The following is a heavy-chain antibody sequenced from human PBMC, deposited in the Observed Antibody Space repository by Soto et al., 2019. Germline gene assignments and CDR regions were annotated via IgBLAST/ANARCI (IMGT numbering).Heavy chain of an antibody. CDR2: ISYDGSNK. CDR3: ASETGGVTDY. D-gene: IGHD2-8*01. V-gene: IGHV3-30-3*01. J-gene: IGHJ4*02. Sequence: QVQLVESGGGVVQPGRSLRLSCAASGFTFSSYAMHWVRQAPGKGLEWVAVISYDGSNKYYADSVKGRFTISRDNSKNTVYLQMNSLRAEDTAVYYCASETGGVTDYWGQGTLVTVSS. CDR1: GFTFSSYA.